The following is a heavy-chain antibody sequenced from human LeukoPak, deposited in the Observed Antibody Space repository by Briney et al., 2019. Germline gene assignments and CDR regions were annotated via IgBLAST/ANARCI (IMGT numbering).Heavy chain of an antibody. Sequence: PSETLSRTCTVSGGSMSSYYWSFIRQSAGTGLEWLGRIHTSGTTWYNPSLKSRVTLSVDASKNQFSLGLTSVTAADTAVYYCARQTDSYGPPHRMDVWGRGTSVTVSS. CDR2: IHTSGTT. D-gene: IGHD5-18*01. CDR3: ARQTDSYGPPHRMDV. CDR1: GGSMSSYY. J-gene: IGHJ6*02. V-gene: IGHV4-4*07.